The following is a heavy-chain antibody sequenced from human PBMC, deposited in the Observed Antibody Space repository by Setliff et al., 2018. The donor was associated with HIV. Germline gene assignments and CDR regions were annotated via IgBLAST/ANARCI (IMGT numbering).Heavy chain of an antibody. J-gene: IGHJ6*03. CDR2: IFTNEFT. Sequence: SETLSLTCNVSGDSISGFFWTWIRQPPGKRLEWIGSIFTNEFTYYNPSLKSRVTISADTSNTQFSLKLSSVTAADTAVYYCARDFNYGSGRYYYYMDVWGKGTTVTV. D-gene: IGHD3-10*01. V-gene: IGHV4-4*08. CDR3: ARDFNYGSGRYYYYMDV. CDR1: GDSISGFF.